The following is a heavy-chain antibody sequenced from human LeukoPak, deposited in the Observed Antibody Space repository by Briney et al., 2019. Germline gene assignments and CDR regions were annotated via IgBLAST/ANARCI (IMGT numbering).Heavy chain of an antibody. CDR1: GYTFTSYG. Sequence: ASVKASCKASGYTFTSYGISWVRQAPGQGLEWMGWISAYNGNTNYAQKLQGRVTMTTDTSTSTAYMELRSLRSDDTAVYYCARDPDSSSWYGPWGWFDPWGQGTLVTVSS. J-gene: IGHJ5*02. V-gene: IGHV1-18*01. CDR2: ISAYNGNT. D-gene: IGHD6-13*01. CDR3: ARDPDSSSWYGPWGWFDP.